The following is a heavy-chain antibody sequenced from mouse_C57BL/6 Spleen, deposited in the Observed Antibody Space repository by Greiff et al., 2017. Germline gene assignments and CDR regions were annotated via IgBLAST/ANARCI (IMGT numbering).Heavy chain of an antibody. J-gene: IGHJ2*01. D-gene: IGHD2-4*01. CDR3: GRGSTMIATDY. V-gene: IGHV1-69*01. CDR2: IDPSDSYT. CDR1: GYTFTSYW. Sequence: VQLQQPGAELVMPGASVKLSCKASGYTFTSYWMHWVKQRPGQGLEWIGEIDPSDSYTNYNQKFKGKSTLTVDKSSSTAYMQLSSLTSEDSAVYYCGRGSTMIATDYWGQGTTLTVSS.